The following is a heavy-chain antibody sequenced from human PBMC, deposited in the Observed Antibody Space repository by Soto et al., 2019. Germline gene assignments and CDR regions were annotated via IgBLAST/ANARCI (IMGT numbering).Heavy chain of an antibody. J-gene: IGHJ4*02. CDR2: INHRGST. D-gene: IGHD3-16*02. CDR1: GGSFSGYY. V-gene: IGHV4-34*01. CDR3: ARGRDYDYLWGSYRAFDY. Sequence: SETLSLTCAVYGGSFSGYYWGWIRQPPGKGLEWIGEINHRGSTNYNPSLKSRVTISVDMSKNQFSLNLSFVTAADTAVYYCARGRDYDYLWGSYRAFDYWGQGTLVTVSS.